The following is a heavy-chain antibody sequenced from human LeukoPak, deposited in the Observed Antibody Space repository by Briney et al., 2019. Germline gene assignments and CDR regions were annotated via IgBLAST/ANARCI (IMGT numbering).Heavy chain of an antibody. Sequence: GGSLRLSCAASGFTFSSYWMSWVRQAPGKGLEWVANIKQDGSEKYYVDSVKGRFTISRDNAKNSLYLQMNSLRAEDTAVYYCARDQIRIAAAGNPFDYWVQGTLVTVSS. D-gene: IGHD6-13*01. CDR2: IKQDGSEK. CDR1: GFTFSSYW. CDR3: ARDQIRIAAAGNPFDY. J-gene: IGHJ4*02. V-gene: IGHV3-7*03.